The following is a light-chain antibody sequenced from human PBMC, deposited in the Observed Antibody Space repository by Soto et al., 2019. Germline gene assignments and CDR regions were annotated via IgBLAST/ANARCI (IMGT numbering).Light chain of an antibody. CDR3: SSYAGSTVV. Sequence: QSVLTQPPSASGSPGQSVTISCTGTSSDVGGYNYVSWYQQHPGKAPKLMIYEVSKRPSGVPDRFSGSKSGNTASLTVSGLQAEDEADSYCSSYAGSTVVFGGGAKLTVL. J-gene: IGLJ2*01. CDR1: SSDVGGYNY. CDR2: EVS. V-gene: IGLV2-8*01.